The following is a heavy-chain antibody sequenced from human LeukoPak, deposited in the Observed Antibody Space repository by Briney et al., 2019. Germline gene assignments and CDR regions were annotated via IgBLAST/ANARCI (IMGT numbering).Heavy chain of an antibody. CDR2: IIPIFGTA. CDR3: ARLPLSRYYDFWSGMDV. V-gene: IGHV1-69*01. Sequence: SVKVSCKASGGTFSSYAISWVRQAPGQGLEWMGGIIPIFGTANYAQKFQGRVTITADESTSTAYMELSSLRSEDTAVCYCARLPLSRYYDFWSGMDVWGQGTTVTVSS. J-gene: IGHJ6*02. CDR1: GGTFSSYA. D-gene: IGHD3-3*01.